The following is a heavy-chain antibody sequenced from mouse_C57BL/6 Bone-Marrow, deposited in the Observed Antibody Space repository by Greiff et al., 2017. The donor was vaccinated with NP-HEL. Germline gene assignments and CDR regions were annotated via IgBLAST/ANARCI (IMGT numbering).Heavy chain of an antibody. V-gene: IGHV5-17*01. J-gene: IGHJ1*03. CDR2: ISSGSSTI. CDR1: GFTFSDYG. CDR3: ARPGYYGSSSHWYFDV. Sequence: DVQLVESGGGLVKPGGSLKLSCAASGFTFSDYGMHWVRQAPEKGLEWVAYISSGSSTIYYADTVKGRFTISRDNAKNTLFLQMTSLRSEDTAMYYCARPGYYGSSSHWYFDVWGTATTVTVSS. D-gene: IGHD1-1*01.